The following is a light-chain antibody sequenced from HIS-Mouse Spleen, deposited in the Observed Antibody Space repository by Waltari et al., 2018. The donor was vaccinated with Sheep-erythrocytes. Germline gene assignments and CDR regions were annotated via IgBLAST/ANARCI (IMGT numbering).Light chain of an antibody. J-gene: IGLJ1*01. CDR1: SSDVGGYNY. Sequence: QSALTQPRSVSGSPGQSVTISCTGTSSDVGGYNYVSWYQQHPGKAPKLMIYDVSKRPSGVPDRFSGSKSGTTASRTISGLQAEDEADYYCCSYAGSYIPYVFGTGTKVTVL. V-gene: IGLV2-11*01. CDR2: DVS. CDR3: CSYAGSYIPYV.